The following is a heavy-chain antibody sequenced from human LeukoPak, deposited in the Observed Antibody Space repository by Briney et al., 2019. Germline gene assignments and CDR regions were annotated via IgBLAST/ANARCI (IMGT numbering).Heavy chain of an antibody. CDR2: ISPNSVEK. J-gene: IGHJ3*02. V-gene: IGHV1-2*02. D-gene: IGHD2-8*01. CDR1: GYTFSDYY. Sequence: ASVKVSCKASGYTFSDYYMHWVRQAPAQGLEWMGWISPNSVEKVYAQKFQGRVTMTRDTPISTAYMEPSRLRYDDTAVYYCARKRGVGVDRNAFDIWGQGTMVTVSS. CDR3: ARKRGVGVDRNAFDI.